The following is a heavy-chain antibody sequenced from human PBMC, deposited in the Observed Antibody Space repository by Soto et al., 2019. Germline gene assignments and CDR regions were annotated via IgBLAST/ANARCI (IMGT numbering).Heavy chain of an antibody. Sequence: GGSLRLSCAASGFTFRTYGMHWVRQAPGKGLEWVAIFWYDGSNKYYAESVKGRFTISRDNSKNTLYLQMNSLRAEDTAVYYCAKDPGTVVTRYYYYGMDVWGQGTTVTVSS. CDR2: FWYDGSNK. CDR3: AKDPGTVVTRYYYYGMDV. CDR1: GFTFRTYG. D-gene: IGHD1-1*01. J-gene: IGHJ6*02. V-gene: IGHV3-33*06.